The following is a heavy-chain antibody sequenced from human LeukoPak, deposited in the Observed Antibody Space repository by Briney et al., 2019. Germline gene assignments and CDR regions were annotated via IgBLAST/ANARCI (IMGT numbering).Heavy chain of an antibody. J-gene: IGHJ4*02. CDR1: GFTLSNYW. Sequence: GGSLRLSCAVSGFTLSNYWMSLVRQAPGKGLEWVANINQDGSEKYYVDSVKGRFTISRDNAKNSLYLQMNSLRAEDTAVYFCVSTMTFDYWGQGTLVTVSS. D-gene: IGHD3-22*01. CDR2: INQDGSEK. CDR3: VSTMTFDY. V-gene: IGHV3-7*01.